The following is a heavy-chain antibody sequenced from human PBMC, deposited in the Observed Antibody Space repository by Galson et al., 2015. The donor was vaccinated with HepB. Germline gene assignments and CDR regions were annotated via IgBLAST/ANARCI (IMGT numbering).Heavy chain of an antibody. CDR2: IYYSGST. J-gene: IGHJ4*02. CDR1: GGSISSYY. D-gene: IGHD3-22*01. V-gene: IGHV4-59*01. CDR3: ARHTYDSSGYTDY. Sequence: ETLSLTCTVSGGSISSYYWSWIRQPPGKGLEWIGYIYYSGSTNYNPSLKSRVTISVDTSKNQFSLKLSSVTAADTAVYYCARHTYDSSGYTDYWGQGTLVTVSS.